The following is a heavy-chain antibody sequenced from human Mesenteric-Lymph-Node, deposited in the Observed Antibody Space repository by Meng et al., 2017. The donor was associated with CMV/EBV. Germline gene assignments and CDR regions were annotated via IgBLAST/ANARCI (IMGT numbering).Heavy chain of an antibody. CDR3: ARDGGLRNFDY. CDR2: FNPNGGGT. D-gene: IGHD5/OR15-5a*01. CDR1: GYTFTSYY. J-gene: IGHJ4*02. V-gene: IGHV1-46*01. Sequence: ASVKVSCKASGYTFTSYYMQWVRQAPGHGLEWMGIFNPNGGGTNLAQKFQGRVTMTRDRSTNTVYMELSSLTSEDTATYYCARDGGLRNFDYWGQGTLVTVSS.